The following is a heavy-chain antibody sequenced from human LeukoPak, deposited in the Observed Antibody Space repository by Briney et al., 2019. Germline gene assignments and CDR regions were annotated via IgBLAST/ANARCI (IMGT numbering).Heavy chain of an antibody. J-gene: IGHJ4*02. CDR1: GGTFSSYA. Sequence: SVKVSCKASGGTFSSYAISWVRQAPGQGLEWMGGIIPIFGTANYAQKFQGRVTITADESTSTACMELSSLRSEDTAVYYCASGHSSGWYWDFDYWGQGTLVTVSS. CDR2: IIPIFGTA. D-gene: IGHD6-19*01. CDR3: ASGHSSGWYWDFDY. V-gene: IGHV1-69*13.